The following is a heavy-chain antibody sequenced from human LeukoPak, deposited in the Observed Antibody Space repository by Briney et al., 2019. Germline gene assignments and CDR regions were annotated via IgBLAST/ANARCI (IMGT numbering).Heavy chain of an antibody. V-gene: IGHV4-59*01. Sequence: SETLSLTCSVSGGSISSYYWSWIRQPPGKGLEWIGYIYYSGTTNYNPSVESRVTISVDTSKKQFSLKLTSVTAADTAVYYCARGRYGTITRGWFDPWGQGTLVTVSS. CDR1: GGSISSYY. CDR2: IYYSGTT. CDR3: ARGRYGTITRGWFDP. J-gene: IGHJ5*02. D-gene: IGHD1/OR15-1a*01.